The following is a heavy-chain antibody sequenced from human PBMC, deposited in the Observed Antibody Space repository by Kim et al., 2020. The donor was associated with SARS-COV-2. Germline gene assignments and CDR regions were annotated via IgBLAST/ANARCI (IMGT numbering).Heavy chain of an antibody. Sequence: NKYYTHPVKSRFTISRDNSKNTLDLRMNSLGAEDTAVYYCARDLGGYFDYWGQGTLVTVSS. V-gene: IGHV3-30-3*01. CDR2: NK. D-gene: IGHD2-15*01. CDR3: ARDLGGYFDY. J-gene: IGHJ4*02.